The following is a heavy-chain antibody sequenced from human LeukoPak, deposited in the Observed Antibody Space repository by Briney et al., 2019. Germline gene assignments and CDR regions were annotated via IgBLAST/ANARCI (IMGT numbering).Heavy chain of an antibody. CDR2: IKQDGSEE. CDR3: ARGLQGECGSNCQGGFFSYCQFMDV. Sequence: PGGSLRLSCVGSGFTFDSFWMSWVRQAPGKGLEWVANIKQDGSEEDYVDSVKGRFTVTRDNTKNSLFLQMNSLRGEDTAIYYCARGLQGECGSNCQGGFFSYCQFMDVWGNGTTVTVSS. CDR1: GFTFDSFW. J-gene: IGHJ6*03. V-gene: IGHV3-7*01. D-gene: IGHD1-26*01.